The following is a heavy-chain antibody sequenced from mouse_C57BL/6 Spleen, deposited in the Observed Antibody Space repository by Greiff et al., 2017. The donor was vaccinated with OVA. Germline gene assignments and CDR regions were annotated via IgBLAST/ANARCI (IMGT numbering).Heavy chain of an antibody. Sequence: VKLMESGPGLVQPSQSLSITCTVSGFSLTSYGVHWVRQSPGKGLEWLGVIWSGGSTDYNAAFISRLSISKDNSKSQVFFKMNSLQADDTAIYYCATYGNYGIYYAMDYWGQGTSVTVSS. CDR1: GFSLTSYG. J-gene: IGHJ4*01. CDR3: ATYGNYGIYYAMDY. CDR2: IWSGGST. V-gene: IGHV2-2*01. D-gene: IGHD2-1*01.